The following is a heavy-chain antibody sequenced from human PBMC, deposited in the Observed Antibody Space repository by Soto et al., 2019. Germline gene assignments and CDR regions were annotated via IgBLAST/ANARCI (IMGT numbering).Heavy chain of an antibody. CDR2: IYYSGST. D-gene: IGHD5-18*01. J-gene: IGHJ6*02. CDR3: ARDYGYSYGSNYYFYYGMDV. Sequence: SETLSLTCTVSGGSISSYYWSWIRQPPGKGLEWIGYIYYSGSTNYNPSLKSRVTISVDTSKNQFSLKLSSVTAADTAVYYCARDYGYSYGSNYYFYYGMDVWGQGTTVTVS. V-gene: IGHV4-59*01. CDR1: GGSISSYY.